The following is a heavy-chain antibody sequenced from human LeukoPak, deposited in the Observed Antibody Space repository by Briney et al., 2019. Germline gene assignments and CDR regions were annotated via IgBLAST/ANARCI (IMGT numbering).Heavy chain of an antibody. CDR3: ARLGSLRAFDI. J-gene: IGHJ3*02. Sequence: SETLSLTCNVSGGSISSINYYWGWIRQPPGKGREWIGTIYYSGSTYYNPSLKSRLTISVDTSKIQFSLKLSSVTAADTAVYSCARLGSLRAFDIWGQGTMVTVSS. CDR2: IYYSGST. V-gene: IGHV4-39*01. CDR1: GGSISSINYY. D-gene: IGHD2-15*01.